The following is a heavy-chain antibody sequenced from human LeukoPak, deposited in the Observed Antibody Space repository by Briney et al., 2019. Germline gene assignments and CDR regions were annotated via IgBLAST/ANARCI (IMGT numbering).Heavy chain of an antibody. J-gene: IGHJ4*02. D-gene: IGHD6-13*01. CDR1: GFTFSSYS. Sequence: GGSLRLSCAASGFTFSSYSMNWVRQAPGKGLEWVSSISSSSSYIYYADSVKGRFTISRDNAKKSLYLQMNSLRAEDTAVYYCARDRGYSSRKYYFDYWGQGTLVTVSS. CDR3: ARDRGYSSRKYYFDY. V-gene: IGHV3-21*01. CDR2: ISSSSSYI.